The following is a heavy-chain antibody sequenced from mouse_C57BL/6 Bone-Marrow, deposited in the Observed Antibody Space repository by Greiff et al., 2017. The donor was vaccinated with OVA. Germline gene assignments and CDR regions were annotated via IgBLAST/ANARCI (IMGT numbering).Heavy chain of an antibody. CDR2: IDPSDSYT. Sequence: QVQLQQPGAELVRPGTSVKLSCKASGYTFTSYWMHWVKQRPGQGLEWIGVIDPSDSYTNYNQKFKGKATLTVDTSSSTAYIQLSSLTSEDSAVYYCARGGHYYGSSPPYWYFDVWGTGTTVTVSS. D-gene: IGHD1-1*01. CDR3: ARGGHYYGSSPPYWYFDV. CDR1: GYTFTSYW. J-gene: IGHJ1*03. V-gene: IGHV1-59*01.